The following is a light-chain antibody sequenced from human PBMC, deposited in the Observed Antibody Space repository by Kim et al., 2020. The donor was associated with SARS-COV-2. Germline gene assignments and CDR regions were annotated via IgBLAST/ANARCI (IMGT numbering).Light chain of an antibody. CDR3: SSYTTDSGWV. J-gene: IGLJ3*02. CDR2: KVR. Sequence: QSFTIPCTGPTSAVGDNRYISWYQQLPGTAPRLVFYKVRSRPSGVSNRFSGSKSGNTASLTISGLQAEDEADYFCSSYTTDSGWVFGGGTQLTVL. V-gene: IGLV2-14*01. CDR1: TSAVGDNRY.